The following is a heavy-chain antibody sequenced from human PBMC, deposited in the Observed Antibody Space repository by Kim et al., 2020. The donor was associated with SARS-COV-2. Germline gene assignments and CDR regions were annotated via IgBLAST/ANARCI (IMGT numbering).Heavy chain of an antibody. CDR1: GFRFSDYA. Sequence: GGSLRLSCVVSGFRFSDYAMSWVRQAPGKGPEWVSDISGSGETTNYADSVEGRFTISRDNSKNTLYLHLSDLRADDTAVHYCAKSVWAGTTTVFDSWGQGTLVIVSS. D-gene: IGHD1-1*01. J-gene: IGHJ4*02. CDR3: AKSVWAGTTTVFDS. V-gene: IGHV3-23*01. CDR2: ISGSGETT.